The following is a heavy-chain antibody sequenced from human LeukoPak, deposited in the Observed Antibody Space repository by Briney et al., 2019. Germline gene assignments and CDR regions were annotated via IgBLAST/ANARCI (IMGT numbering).Heavy chain of an antibody. Sequence: PSETLSLTCTVSGDSISSGYYFWGWMRQPPGKGLEWIGEIHHGGNTYYNPSLKSRVTISVDTSKNQFSLKLSSVTAADTAVYYCARGSYGGYYWGQGTLVTVSS. CDR1: GDSISSGYYF. CDR2: IHHGGNT. V-gene: IGHV4-39*01. D-gene: IGHD5-18*01. J-gene: IGHJ4*02. CDR3: ARGSYGGYY.